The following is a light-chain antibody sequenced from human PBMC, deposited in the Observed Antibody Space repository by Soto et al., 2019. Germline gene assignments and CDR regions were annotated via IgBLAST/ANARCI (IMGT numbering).Light chain of an antibody. CDR1: DNIGSN. J-gene: IGKJ4*01. CDR2: AAS. V-gene: IGKV1-39*01. CDR3: QQSYKILT. Sequence: DIQLTQSPASLSASVGDRVTITCRASDNIGSNLNWYQHQTGTAPKLLIYAASSLQGGVPSRFSGSGYGTQFTRTISGLQTEDFATYYCQQSYKILTFGGGTWVDI.